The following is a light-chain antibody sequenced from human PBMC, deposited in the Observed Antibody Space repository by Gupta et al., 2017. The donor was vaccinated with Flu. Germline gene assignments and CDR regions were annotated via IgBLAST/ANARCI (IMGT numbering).Light chain of an antibody. CDR1: QSLLHHSNYNY. J-gene: IGKJ2*01. V-gene: IGKV2-28*01. Sequence: VTPGEPASISCRASQSLLHHSNYNYLEWYVQKPGQSPRLLIYLASSRASGVPDRFSGGGSGTDFTLIISGVEAEDVGVYYCRQALQTPRTFGQGTKLEIK. CDR3: RQALQTPRT. CDR2: LAS.